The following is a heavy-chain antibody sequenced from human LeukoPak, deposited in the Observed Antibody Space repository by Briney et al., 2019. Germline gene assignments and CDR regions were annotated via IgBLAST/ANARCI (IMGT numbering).Heavy chain of an antibody. J-gene: IGHJ4*02. Sequence: PGGSLRLSCAASGFTVSSNYMSWVRQAPGKGLEWVSVIYSGGSTYYADSVKGRFTISRDNSKNTLYLQMNSLRAEDTAVYYCARSSSIAARYFDHWGQGTLVTVSS. CDR2: IYSGGST. D-gene: IGHD6-6*01. CDR1: GFTVSSNY. CDR3: ARSSSIAARYFDH. V-gene: IGHV3-66*02.